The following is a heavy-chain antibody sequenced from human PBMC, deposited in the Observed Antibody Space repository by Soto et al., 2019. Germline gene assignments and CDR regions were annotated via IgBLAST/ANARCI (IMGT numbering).Heavy chain of an antibody. CDR1: GFTFTRYA. CDR3: ARALTGHPNWFDS. V-gene: IGHV3-7*03. CDR2: IKTDGSQK. D-gene: IGHD3-9*01. Sequence: PGGSLRLSCAASGFTFTRYAMNWVRQAPGKGLEWVANIKTDGSQKYYVDSVKGRFTISRDNSKNSLDLQMDSLRAEDTAVYYCARALTGHPNWFDSWGQGSLVTVSS. J-gene: IGHJ5*01.